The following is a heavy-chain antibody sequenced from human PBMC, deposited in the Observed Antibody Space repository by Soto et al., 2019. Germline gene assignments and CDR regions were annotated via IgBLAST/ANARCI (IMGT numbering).Heavy chain of an antibody. CDR1: GTSITGSY. D-gene: IGHD2-8*02. V-gene: IGHV4-34*01. Sequence: PSETLSLNSAVYGTSITGSYCTWIRQPPGTGLEWIGEINHSGSTNYNPSLKSRVTISVDTSKNQFSLKLTSVTAADTAVYYCARDKITGLFDYWGQGTLVTVSA. CDR2: INHSGST. CDR3: ARDKITGLFDY. J-gene: IGHJ4*02.